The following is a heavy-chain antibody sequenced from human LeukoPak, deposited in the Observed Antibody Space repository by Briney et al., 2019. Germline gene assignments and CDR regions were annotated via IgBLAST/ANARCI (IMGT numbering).Heavy chain of an antibody. D-gene: IGHD3-10*01. J-gene: IGHJ3*02. Sequence: SVKVSCKASGFTFTSSAVQWVRQARGQRLEWRGWIVVGSGNTNYAQKFQERVTITRDMSTSTAYMELSSLRSEDTAVYYCAAAGFGETPGAFDIWGQGTMVTVSS. CDR1: GFTFTSSA. CDR3: AAAGFGETPGAFDI. CDR2: IVVGSGNT. V-gene: IGHV1-58*01.